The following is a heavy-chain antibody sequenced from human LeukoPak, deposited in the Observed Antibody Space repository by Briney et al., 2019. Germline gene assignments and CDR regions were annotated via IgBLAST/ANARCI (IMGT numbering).Heavy chain of an antibody. CDR2: IYYSGST. CDR1: GGSISSSSYY. V-gene: IGHV4-39*07. D-gene: IGHD3-3*01. CDR3: ARGDLKSDWFEP. Sequence: TSETLSLTCTVSGGSISSSSYYWGWIRQPPGKGLEWIGSIYYSGSTYYNPSLKSRVTISADTSKNQFSLKLRSVTAADTAVYYCARGDLKSDWFEPWGQGTLVIVST. J-gene: IGHJ5*02.